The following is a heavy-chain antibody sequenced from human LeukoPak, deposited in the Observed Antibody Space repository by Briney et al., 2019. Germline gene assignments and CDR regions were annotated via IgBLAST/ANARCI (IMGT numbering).Heavy chain of an antibody. V-gene: IGHV4-4*02. D-gene: IGHD5-24*01. CDR2: IFHSGAT. Sequence: SGTLSLTCAASGDSISSNNNWSWVRPPPGKGLEWIGEIFHSGATNFNPSLKSRVTFSVDKSKNQFSLKLSSVTAADTAVYYCARNSAYNFLDWGQGTLVTVSS. CDR3: ARNSAYNFLD. CDR1: GDSISSNNN. J-gene: IGHJ1*01.